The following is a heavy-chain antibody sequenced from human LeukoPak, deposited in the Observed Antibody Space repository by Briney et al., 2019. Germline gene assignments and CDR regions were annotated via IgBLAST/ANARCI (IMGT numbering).Heavy chain of an antibody. J-gene: IGHJ4*02. CDR2: ISGSGGST. Sequence: SGGSLRLSCAASGFTFSNYAMSWVRQAPGKGLEWVSAISGSGGSTYYADSVKGRFTISRDNSKSTLYLQMNSLRAEDTAVYYCAKGGYSYGRYYFDYWGQGTLVTVSS. V-gene: IGHV3-23*01. CDR3: AKGGYSYGRYYFDY. CDR1: GFTFSNYA. D-gene: IGHD5-18*01.